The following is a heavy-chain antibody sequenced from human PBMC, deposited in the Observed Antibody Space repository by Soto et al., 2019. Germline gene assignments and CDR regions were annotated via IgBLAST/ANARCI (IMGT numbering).Heavy chain of an antibody. CDR3: AKGGYYSLFDI. J-gene: IGHJ3*02. D-gene: IGHD3-16*01. CDR1: GLPFGSYA. CDR2: ISGSGGRT. V-gene: IGHV3-23*01. Sequence: GGSLRLSCVASGLPFGSYAMSWVRQTPGKGLEWVSGISGSGGRTYYADSVKGRFTISRDNSNNTLSLQMHILRVEDTAVYFCAKGGYYSLFDIWGQGTMVTVSS.